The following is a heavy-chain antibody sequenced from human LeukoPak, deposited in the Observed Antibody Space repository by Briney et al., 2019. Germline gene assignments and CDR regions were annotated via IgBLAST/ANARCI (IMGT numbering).Heavy chain of an antibody. V-gene: IGHV1-2*02. CDR3: ARADSSSWYRPRYYYMDV. D-gene: IGHD6-13*01. CDR2: INPNSGGT. CDR1: GYTFTGYY. Sequence: GASVKVSCKASGYTFTGYYMHWVRQAPGQGLEWMGWINPNSGGTNYAQKFQGRVTMTRDTSISTAYMELSRLRSDDTAVYYCARADSSSWYRPRYYYMDVWRKRTTVTVSS. J-gene: IGHJ6*03.